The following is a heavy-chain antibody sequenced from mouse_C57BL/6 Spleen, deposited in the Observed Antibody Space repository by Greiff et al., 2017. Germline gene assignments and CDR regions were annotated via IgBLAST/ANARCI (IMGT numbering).Heavy chain of an antibody. CDR3: AGSGYGFAY. V-gene: IGHV1-82*01. CDR1: GYAFSSSW. J-gene: IGHJ3*01. CDR2: IYPGDGDT. D-gene: IGHD3-2*02. Sequence: QVQLQQSGPELVKPGASVKISCKASGYAFSSSWMNWVKQRPGKGLEWIGRIYPGDGDTNYNGKFKGKATLTADKSSSTAYMQLSSLTSEDSAVYFCAGSGYGFAYWGQGTLVTVSA.